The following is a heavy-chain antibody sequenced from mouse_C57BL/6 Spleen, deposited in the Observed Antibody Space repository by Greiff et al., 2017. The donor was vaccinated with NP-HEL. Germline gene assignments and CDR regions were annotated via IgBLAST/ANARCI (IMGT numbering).Heavy chain of an antibody. CDR2: INPNNGGT. J-gene: IGHJ3*01. CDR3: IADGYLAY. CDR1: GYTFTDYY. D-gene: IGHD2-3*01. V-gene: IGHV1-26*01. Sequence: EVQLQQSGPELVKPGASVKISCKASGYTFTDYYMNWVKQSHGKSLEWIGDINPNNGGTSYNQKFKGKATLTVDKSSSTAYMELRSLTSEDSAVYYCIADGYLAYWGQGTLVTVSA.